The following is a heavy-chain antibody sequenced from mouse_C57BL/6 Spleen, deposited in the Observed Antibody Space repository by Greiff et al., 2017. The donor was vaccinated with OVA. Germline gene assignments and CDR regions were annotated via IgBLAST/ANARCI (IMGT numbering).Heavy chain of an antibody. CDR3: ARGGYDYYAMDY. Sequence: VQLQQPGAELVRPGSSVKLSCKASGYTFTSYWMHWVKQRPIQGLEWIGNIDPSDSETHYNQKFKDKATLTVDKSSSTAYMQLSSLTSEDSAVYECARGGYDYYAMDYWGQGTSVTVSS. CDR1: GYTFTSYW. V-gene: IGHV1-52*01. J-gene: IGHJ4*01. CDR2: IDPSDSET.